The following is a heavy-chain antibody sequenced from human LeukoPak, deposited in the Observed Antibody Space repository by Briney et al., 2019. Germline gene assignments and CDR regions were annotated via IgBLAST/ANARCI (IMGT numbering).Heavy chain of an antibody. CDR3: AKDSAKKYDDY. D-gene: IGHD2/OR15-2a*01. CDR2: ISSSGSTT. CDR1: GFTFSSYE. Sequence: GGSLRLSCAASGFTFSSYEMNWVRQAPGKGLEWVSYISSSGSTTYYADSVKGRFTISRDNSKNTLYLQMNGLRAEDTAVYYCAKDSAKKYDDYWGQGTLVTVSS. V-gene: IGHV3-48*03. J-gene: IGHJ4*02.